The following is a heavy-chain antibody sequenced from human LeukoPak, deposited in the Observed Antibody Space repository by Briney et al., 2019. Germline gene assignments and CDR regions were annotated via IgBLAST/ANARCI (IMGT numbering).Heavy chain of an antibody. CDR3: ARVEDSSGSYAFDI. Sequence: AASVKVSCKASGGTFSSYAISWVRQAPGQGLEWMGRIIPIFGTANYAQKFQGRVTITTDESTSTAYMELSSLRSEDTAVYYCARVEDSSGSYAFDIWGQGTMVTVSS. D-gene: IGHD3-22*01. J-gene: IGHJ3*02. CDR1: GGTFSSYA. V-gene: IGHV1-69*05. CDR2: IIPIFGTA.